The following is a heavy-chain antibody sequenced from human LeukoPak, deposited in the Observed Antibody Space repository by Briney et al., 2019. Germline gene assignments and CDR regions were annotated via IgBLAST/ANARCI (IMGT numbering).Heavy chain of an antibody. Sequence: ASVKVSCKASGYTFTSYGISWVRQAPGQGLEWMGWISAYNGNTNYAQKLQGRVTMTTDTSTSTAYMELRSLRSDDTAVYYCARRAGVGITIFGVARGYYYYGMDVWGQGTTVTVSS. V-gene: IGHV1-18*01. CDR2: ISAYNGNT. J-gene: IGHJ6*02. CDR1: GYTFTSYG. D-gene: IGHD3-3*01. CDR3: ARRAGVGITIFGVARGYYYYGMDV.